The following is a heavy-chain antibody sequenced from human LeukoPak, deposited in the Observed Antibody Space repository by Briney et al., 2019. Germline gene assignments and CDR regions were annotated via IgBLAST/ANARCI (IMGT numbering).Heavy chain of an antibody. D-gene: IGHD3-16*01. Sequence: ASVKVSCKASGYTFTDYYMHWVQQAPGKGLEWMGRVDPEDGETIFAEKFQGRVTITADTSTDTAYMELSSLRSEDTAVYYCATGRGNWFGPWGQGTLVTVSS. CDR3: ATGRGNWFGP. CDR2: VDPEDGET. V-gene: IGHV1-69-2*01. J-gene: IGHJ5*02. CDR1: GYTFTDYY.